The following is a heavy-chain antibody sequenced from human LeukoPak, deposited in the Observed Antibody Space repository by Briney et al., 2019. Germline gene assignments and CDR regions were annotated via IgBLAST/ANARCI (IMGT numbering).Heavy chain of an antibody. V-gene: IGHV3-74*01. CDR3: ARAAASRPWDAFDI. CDR2: INTDGSST. D-gene: IGHD6-13*01. J-gene: IGHJ3*02. Sequence: PGGSLRLSCAASGFIFSSYWMHWVRHAPGKGLVWVSRINTDGSSTSYADSVKGRFTISRDNAKNSLYLQMNSLRAEDTAVYYCARAAASRPWDAFDIWGQGTMVTVSS. CDR1: GFIFSSYW.